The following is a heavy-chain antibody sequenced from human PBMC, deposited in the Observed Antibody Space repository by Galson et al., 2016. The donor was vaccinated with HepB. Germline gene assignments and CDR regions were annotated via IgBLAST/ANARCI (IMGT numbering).Heavy chain of an antibody. V-gene: IGHV4-61*01. CDR3: ARDLPACGADCLGYGMDV. D-gene: IGHD2-21*02. Sequence: SETLSLTCNVSGGYVNSGTYYWSWIRQPPGKTLEWIGYIFHTGTTSYNPSLKSRVTISADTSKNQFSLKLISVTAADTAVYYCARDLPACGADCLGYGMDVWGQGTTVIVSS. J-gene: IGHJ6*02. CDR2: IFHTGTT. CDR1: GGYVNSGTYY.